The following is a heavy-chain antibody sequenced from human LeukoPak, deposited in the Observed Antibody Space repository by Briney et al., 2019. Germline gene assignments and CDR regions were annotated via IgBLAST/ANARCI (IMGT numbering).Heavy chain of an antibody. J-gene: IGHJ4*02. CDR2: INYIGTT. CDR1: GGSIISYDHH. D-gene: IGHD2/OR15-2a*01. V-gene: IGHV4-39*07. CDR3: ARYYTSFTSSFYFDY. Sequence: TETLSLTCTVSGGSIISYDHHWSWVRQAPGKGPEWLATINYIGTTYYNPSLKSRVTISVDTSKNQFSLKLTSVTAADTALYYCARYYTSFTSSFYFDYWGQGTLVTVSS.